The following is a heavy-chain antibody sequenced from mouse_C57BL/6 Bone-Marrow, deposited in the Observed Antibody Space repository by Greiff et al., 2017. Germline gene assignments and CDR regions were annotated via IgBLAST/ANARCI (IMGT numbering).Heavy chain of an antibody. V-gene: IGHV5-6*01. CDR2: ISSGGSYT. J-gene: IGHJ3*01. CDR1: GFTFSSYG. CDR3: ERHPRYEYAWFAY. Sequence: EVKLVESGGDLVKPGGSLKLSCAASGFTFSSYGMSWVRQTPDKRLEWVATISSGGSYTYYPDSVKGRFTISRDNAKNTPYLQMSSLKSEDTAMYYGERHPRYEYAWFAYWGQGTLVTVSA. D-gene: IGHD2-10*02.